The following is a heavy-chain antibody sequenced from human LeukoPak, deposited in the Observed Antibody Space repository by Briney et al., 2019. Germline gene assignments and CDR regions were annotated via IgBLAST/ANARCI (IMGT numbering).Heavy chain of an antibody. J-gene: IGHJ5*02. Sequence: GGSLRLSCAASGFTFSSYEMNWVRQAPGKGLEWVSVIYSGGSTYHADSVKGRFTISRDNSKNTLYLQMNSLRAEGTAVYYCASAATWGQGTLVTVSS. CDR3: ASAAT. V-gene: IGHV3-53*01. CDR2: IYSGGST. CDR1: GFTFSSYE. D-gene: IGHD6-13*01.